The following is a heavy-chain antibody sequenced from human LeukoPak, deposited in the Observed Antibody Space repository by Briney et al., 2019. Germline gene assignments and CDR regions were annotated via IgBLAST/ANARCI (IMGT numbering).Heavy chain of an antibody. CDR3: ARTTEGGYTYGYFYYYYMDV. D-gene: IGHD5-18*01. CDR2: ISGGGGST. Sequence: GGSLRLSCAASGFTFSSSAMSWVRQAPGKGLEWLSTISGGGGSTYYADSVKGRFTISRDNSKNTLYLHMKSLRAEDTAVYYCARTTEGGYTYGYFYYYYMDVWGKGTTVTISS. V-gene: IGHV3-23*01. CDR1: GFTFSSSA. J-gene: IGHJ6*03.